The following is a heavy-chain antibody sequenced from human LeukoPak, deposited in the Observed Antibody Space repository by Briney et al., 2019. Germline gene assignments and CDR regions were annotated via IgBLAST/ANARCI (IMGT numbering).Heavy chain of an antibody. CDR1: GFTVSSNY. D-gene: IGHD6-19*01. V-gene: IGHV3-53*01. Sequence: GGSLRLSCAASGFTVSSNYMSWVRQAPGKGLEWVSVIYSGGSTYYADSVKGRFTISRDNSKNTLYLQMNSLRAEDTAVYYCARGEAVAGTTEYFQHWGQGTLVTVSS. CDR3: ARGEAVAGTTEYFQH. CDR2: IYSGGST. J-gene: IGHJ1*01.